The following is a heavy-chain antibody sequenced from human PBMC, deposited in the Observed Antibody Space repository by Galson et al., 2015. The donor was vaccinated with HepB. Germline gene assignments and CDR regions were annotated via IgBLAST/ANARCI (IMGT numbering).Heavy chain of an antibody. J-gene: IGHJ3*02. CDR2: ISYDGSNK. CDR1: GFTFSSYA. V-gene: IGHV3-30*04. CDR3: ARDKRVAEGGPTNAFDI. Sequence: SLRLSCAASGFTFSSYAMHWVRQAPGKGLEWVAVISYDGSNKYYADSVKGQFTISRDNSKNTLYLQMNSLRAEDTAVYYCARDKRVAEGGPTNAFDIWGQGTMVTVSS. D-gene: IGHD1-26*01.